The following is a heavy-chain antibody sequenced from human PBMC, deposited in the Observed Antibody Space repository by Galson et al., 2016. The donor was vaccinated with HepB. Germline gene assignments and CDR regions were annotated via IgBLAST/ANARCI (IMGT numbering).Heavy chain of an antibody. Sequence: SLRLSCAASGFTFSSYGMHWVRQAPGKGLEWVAVISYYGDDKYYADSVKGRFTISRDNSTNTLYLQVNSLRGEDTAVYFCAKGFYYFDSWGQGTLVTVSS. CDR2: ISYYGDDK. CDR3: AKGFYYFDS. V-gene: IGHV3-30*18. CDR1: GFTFSSYG. J-gene: IGHJ4*02. D-gene: IGHD3-3*01.